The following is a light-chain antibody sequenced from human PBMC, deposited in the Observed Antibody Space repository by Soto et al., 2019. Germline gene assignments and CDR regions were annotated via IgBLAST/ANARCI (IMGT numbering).Light chain of an antibody. V-gene: IGLV1-40*01. CDR1: SSNIGAGYD. CDR2: GNT. CDR3: LSFESSLSVV. J-gene: IGLJ2*01. Sequence: QSVLTQPPSVSGAPGQRVTISCTGSSSNIGAGYDVHWYQQLPGRAPKLLIYGNTNRPSGVPDRFSGSKSGTSASLAITGLKAEDEADYYCLSFESSLSVVFGGGTQLTVL.